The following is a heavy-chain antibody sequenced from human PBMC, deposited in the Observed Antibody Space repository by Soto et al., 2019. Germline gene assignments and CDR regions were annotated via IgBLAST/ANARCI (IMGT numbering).Heavy chain of an antibody. CDR1: GFTFSSYA. Sequence: GGSLRLSCAASGFTFSSYAMSWVRQAPGKGLEWVSAISGSGGSTYYADSVKGRFTISRDNSKNTLYLQMNSLRAEDTAVYYCAKDLGGSYWVDWFDPWGQGTLVTVSS. CDR2: ISGSGGST. D-gene: IGHD1-26*01. J-gene: IGHJ5*02. V-gene: IGHV3-23*01. CDR3: AKDLGGSYWVDWFDP.